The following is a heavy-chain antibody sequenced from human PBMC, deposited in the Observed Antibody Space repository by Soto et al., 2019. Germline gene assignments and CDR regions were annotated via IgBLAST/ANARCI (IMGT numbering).Heavy chain of an antibody. D-gene: IGHD3-10*01. J-gene: IGHJ3*02. CDR2: IWYDGSNK. CDR1: GFTFSSYG. CDR3: ARDFPLWFGELGGAFDI. Sequence: QVQLVESGGGVVQPGRSLRLSCAASGFTFSSYGMHWVRQAPGKGLEWVAVIWYDGSNKYYADSVKGRFTISRDNSKNTLYLQMNSLRAEDTAVYYCARDFPLWFGELGGAFDIWGQGTMVTVSS. V-gene: IGHV3-33*01.